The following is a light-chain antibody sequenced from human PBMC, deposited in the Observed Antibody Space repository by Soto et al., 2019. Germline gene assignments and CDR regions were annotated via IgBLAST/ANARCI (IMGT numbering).Light chain of an antibody. CDR2: EVS. J-gene: IGLJ2*01. CDR3: SSFAGSNTV. Sequence: QSVLTQPPSASGSPGQSVTISCTGTSSDVGGYNYVSWYQHHPGKGPKLMIYEVSKRTSGVPDRFSGSKSGNTASLTVSGLQDEDEADYYCSSFAGSNTVFGGGTKLTVL. V-gene: IGLV2-8*01. CDR1: SSDVGGYNY.